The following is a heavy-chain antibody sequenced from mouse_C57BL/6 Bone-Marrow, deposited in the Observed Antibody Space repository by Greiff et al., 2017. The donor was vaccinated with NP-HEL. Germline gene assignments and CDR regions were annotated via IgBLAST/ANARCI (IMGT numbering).Heavy chain of an antibody. CDR3: ARHGVQDYDGRDAMDY. CDR2: ISDGGSYT. V-gene: IGHV5-4*03. D-gene: IGHD2-4*01. CDR1: GFTFSSYA. J-gene: IGHJ4*01. Sequence: EVKVVESGGGLVKPGGSLKLSCAASGFTFSSYAMSWVRQTPEKRLEWVATISDGGSYTYYPDTVKGRFTISRDNAKNNLYLIMSSLKSEDTAMYYWARHGVQDYDGRDAMDYWGQGTSVTVSS.